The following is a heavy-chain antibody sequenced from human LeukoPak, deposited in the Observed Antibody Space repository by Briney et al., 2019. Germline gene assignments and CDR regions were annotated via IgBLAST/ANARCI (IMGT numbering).Heavy chain of an antibody. D-gene: IGHD6-6*01. CDR2: INPNSGVT. Sequence: ASVKVSCKASGYTFTGYYMHWVRQAPGQGLEWMGWINPNSGVTNFAQKFQGRVTLTRDTSISTTYMELSRLRSDDTAVYYCARGDSTSSNFDWSDPWGQGTLVTVSS. J-gene: IGHJ5*02. CDR1: GYTFTGYY. CDR3: ARGDSTSSNFDWSDP. V-gene: IGHV1-2*02.